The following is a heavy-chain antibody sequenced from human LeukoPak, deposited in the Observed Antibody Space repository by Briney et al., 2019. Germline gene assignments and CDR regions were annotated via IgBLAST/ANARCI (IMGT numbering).Heavy chain of an antibody. CDR2: IRYDGSNK. J-gene: IGHJ6*03. Sequence: GGSLRLSCAASGFTFSSYWMHWVRQAPGKGLEWVAFIRYDGSNKYYADSVKGRFTISRDNSKNTLYLQMKSLRAEDTAVYYCAKGGGYEARYYYYYLDVWGKGTTVTISS. V-gene: IGHV3-30*02. CDR1: GFTFSSYW. CDR3: AKGGGYEARYYYYYLDV. D-gene: IGHD5-12*01.